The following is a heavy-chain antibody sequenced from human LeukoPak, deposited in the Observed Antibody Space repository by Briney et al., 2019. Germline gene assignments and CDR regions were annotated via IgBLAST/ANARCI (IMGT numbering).Heavy chain of an antibody. Sequence: GSSVKVSCKASGGTFISYAISWVRQAPGQGLEWMGRIIPILGIANYAQKFQGRVTITADKSTSTAYMELSSLRSEDTAVYYCARDAPGGYYSSGTSVYWGQGTLVTVSS. CDR2: IIPILGIA. J-gene: IGHJ4*02. V-gene: IGHV1-69*04. CDR3: ARDAPGGYYSSGTSVY. D-gene: IGHD3-10*01. CDR1: GGTFISYA.